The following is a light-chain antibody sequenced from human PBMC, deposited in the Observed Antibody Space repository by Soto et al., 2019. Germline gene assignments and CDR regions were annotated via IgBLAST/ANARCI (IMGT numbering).Light chain of an antibody. V-gene: IGKV3-11*01. Sequence: EVVLTQSPATLSLSPGERATLSCRASENVRTFVDWYQQKPGQAPRLLIYGASNRATGIPARFSGSGSGTDFTLTISNLEPEDSAVYYCQQRSNWPSLTFGGGTKVEIK. CDR2: GAS. CDR3: QQRSNWPSLT. CDR1: ENVRTF. J-gene: IGKJ4*01.